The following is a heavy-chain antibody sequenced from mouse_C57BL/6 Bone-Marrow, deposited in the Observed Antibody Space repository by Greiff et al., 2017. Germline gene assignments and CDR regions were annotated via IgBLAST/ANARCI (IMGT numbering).Heavy chain of an antibody. CDR2: INPNNGGT. J-gene: IGHJ1*03. V-gene: IGHV1-26*01. Sequence: VQLQQSGPELVKPGASVKISCKASGYTFTDYYMNWVKQSHGKSLEWIGDINPNNGGTSYNQKFKGKATLTVDKSSSTAYMEPRSLTSEDTAVYYCAREPITTVVERYFDVWGTGTTVTVSS. CDR3: AREPITTVVERYFDV. CDR1: GYTFTDYY. D-gene: IGHD1-1*01.